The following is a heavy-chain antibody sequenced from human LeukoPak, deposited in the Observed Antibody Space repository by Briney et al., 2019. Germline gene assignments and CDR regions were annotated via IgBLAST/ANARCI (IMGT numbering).Heavy chain of an antibody. J-gene: IGHJ5*02. V-gene: IGHV4-34*01. CDR1: GGSFSGYY. Sequence: SETLSLTCTVYGGSFSGYYWSWIRQPPGRGLEWIGEINHSGSINYNPSLKSRVTISVDTSKNQFSLKLSSVTAADTAVYYCVRGRYSSGWFKDKNWFDPWGQGIPVTVSS. CDR3: VRGRYSSGWFKDKNWFDP. CDR2: INHSGSI. D-gene: IGHD6-19*01.